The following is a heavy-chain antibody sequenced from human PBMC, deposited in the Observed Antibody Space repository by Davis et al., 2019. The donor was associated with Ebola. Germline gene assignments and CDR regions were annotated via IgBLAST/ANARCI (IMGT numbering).Heavy chain of an antibody. Sequence: PSETLSLTCAISGDSVSSAGWNWIRQSPSRGLEWLGRTYYKSKWYNDYAVSVKSRITINPDTSKNQLSLHLNSMTPEDTAVYYCARGWLRGAFDIWGQGTMVTVSP. CDR2: TYYKSKWYN. D-gene: IGHD5-24*01. V-gene: IGHV6-1*01. CDR1: GDSVSSAG. J-gene: IGHJ3*02. CDR3: ARGWLRGAFDI.